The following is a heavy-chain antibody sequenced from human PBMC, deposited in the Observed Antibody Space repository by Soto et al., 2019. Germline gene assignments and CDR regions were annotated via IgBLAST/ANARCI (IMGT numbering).Heavy chain of an antibody. D-gene: IGHD2-2*01. CDR1: GFTFSSYA. V-gene: IGHV3-23*01. CDR2: ISGSGGST. CDR3: ARHGEGYCSSTSCWVWFDP. J-gene: IGHJ5*02. Sequence: GGSLRLSCAASGFTFSSYAMSWVRQAPGKGLEWVSAISGSGGSTYYADSVKGRFTISRDNSKNTLYLQMNSLRAEDTAVYYCARHGEGYCSSTSCWVWFDPWGQGTLVTVS.